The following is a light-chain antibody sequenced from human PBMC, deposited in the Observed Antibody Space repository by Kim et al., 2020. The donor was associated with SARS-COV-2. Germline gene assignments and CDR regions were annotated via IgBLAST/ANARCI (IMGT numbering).Light chain of an antibody. V-gene: IGLV3-19*01. CDR3: NSRDSSGNRV. Sequence: SSELTQDPAVSVALGQTVRITCQGDSLRSYYASWYQQKPGQAPVLVIYGKNNRPSGIPDRFSGSSSGNTASLTITGAQAEDEADYYCNSRDSSGNRVFGGGPQLTVL. CDR1: SLRSYY. J-gene: IGLJ2*01. CDR2: GKN.